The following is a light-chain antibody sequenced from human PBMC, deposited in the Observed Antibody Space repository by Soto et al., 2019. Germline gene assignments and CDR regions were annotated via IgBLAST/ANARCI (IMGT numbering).Light chain of an antibody. J-gene: IGKJ5*01. CDR2: AAS. CDR3: QQYNDWPGT. V-gene: IGKV3-15*01. Sequence: DIVMTQSPATLSVSPGERATLSCRASQSVSSDLLAWYQLKPGQAPRLLISAASTRATAVPARFSGSGSGTEFTLTISSLQSEDFAVSYCQQYNDWPGTFGQGTRLEIK. CDR1: QSVSSD.